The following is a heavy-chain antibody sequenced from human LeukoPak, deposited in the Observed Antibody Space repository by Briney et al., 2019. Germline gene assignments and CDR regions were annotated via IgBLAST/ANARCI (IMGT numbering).Heavy chain of an antibody. V-gene: IGHV3-66*02. CDR1: GFTVSRNF. J-gene: IGHJ4*02. CDR3: AREGYSSGSRTGIDY. CDR2: IYSGGST. Sequence: GGSLRLSCAASGFTVSRNFMNWVRQAPGRGLEWVSVIYSGGSTSYADSVKGRFTISRDNSKNTLFLQMNSLRIDDTAVYYCAREGYSSGSRTGIDYWGQGTLVTVSS. D-gene: IGHD5-18*01.